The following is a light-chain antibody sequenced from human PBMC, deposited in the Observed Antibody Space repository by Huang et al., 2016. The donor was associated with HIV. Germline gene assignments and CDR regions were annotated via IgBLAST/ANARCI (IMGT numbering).Light chain of an antibody. CDR1: QNVRSN. V-gene: IGKV3D-15*01. CDR3: QQYDNWPPGLT. J-gene: IGKJ4*01. CDR2: DRC. Sequence: EIVMTQSPATLSVSPGGGATLSCRASQNVRSNLAWYQQTPGQTPRLLIYDRCTRASSVPARFSGSGSVTEFTLTISGLQSEDFAVYYCQQYDNWPPGLTFGGGTKVEI.